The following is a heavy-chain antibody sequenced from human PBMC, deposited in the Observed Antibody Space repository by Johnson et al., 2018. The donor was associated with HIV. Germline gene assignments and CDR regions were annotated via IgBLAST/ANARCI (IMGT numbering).Heavy chain of an antibody. J-gene: IGHJ3*01. CDR2: IWYDGSNK. Sequence: QVQLVESGGGVVQPGRSLRLSCAASGFTFSSYGMPWVRQAPGKGLEWVAVIWYDGSNKYYADSVRGRFTISRDNSKNTLSLQMNTLRAEDTAVYYCAKEMYYFNSGNHFDAFQVWGQGTLVTVSS. CDR1: GFTFSSYG. D-gene: IGHD3-10*01. CDR3: AKEMYYFNSGNHFDAFQV. V-gene: IGHV3-33*06.